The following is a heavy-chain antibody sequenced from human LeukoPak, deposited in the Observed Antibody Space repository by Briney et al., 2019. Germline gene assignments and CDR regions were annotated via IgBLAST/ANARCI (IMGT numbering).Heavy chain of an antibody. CDR2: INPNSGGT. D-gene: IGHD3-3*01. V-gene: IGHV1-2*02. CDR1: GYTFTGYY. Sequence: GASVKVSCKASGYTFTGYYMHWVRQAPGQGLEWMGWINPNSGGTNYAQKFQGRVTMTRDTSISTAYMELSRLRSDHTAVYYCARVMIPPPYYDFWSGFIDYWGQGTLVTVSS. J-gene: IGHJ4*02. CDR3: ARVMIPPPYYDFWSGFIDY.